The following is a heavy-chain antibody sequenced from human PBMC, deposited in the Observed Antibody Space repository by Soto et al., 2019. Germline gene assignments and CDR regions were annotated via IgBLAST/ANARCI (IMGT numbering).Heavy chain of an antibody. CDR3: ARDRLGATGDY. CDR1: GYTFTSYG. CDR2: ISAYNANT. V-gene: IGHV1-18*01. Sequence: ASVKVSCKASGYTFTSYGISWVRQAPGQGLEWMGWISAYNANTNYAQKLQGRVTMTTDTSTSTSYMELRSLRSDDTAVYVCARDRLGATGDYWGQGTLVTVSS. D-gene: IGHD1-26*01. J-gene: IGHJ4*02.